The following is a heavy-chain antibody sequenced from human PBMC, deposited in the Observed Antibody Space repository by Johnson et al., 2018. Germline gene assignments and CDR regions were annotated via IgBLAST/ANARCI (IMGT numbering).Heavy chain of an antibody. CDR1: GFTFDDYA. CDR3: AKDRVAAGTGAYYYCMGG. D-gene: IGHD6-13*01. Sequence: VQLVQSGGGLVQPGRSLRLSCAASGFTFDDYAMHWVRQAPGKGLEWVSGISWNSGSIGYADSVKGRFTLSRDNAKYSLYLQRNRLGAEETASYFCAKDRVAAGTGAYYYCMGGWGQGTTFTVSS. V-gene: IGHV3-9*01. J-gene: IGHJ6*02. CDR2: ISWNSGSI.